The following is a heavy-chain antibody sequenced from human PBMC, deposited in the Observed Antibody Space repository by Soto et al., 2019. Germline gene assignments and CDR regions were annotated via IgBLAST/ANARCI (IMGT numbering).Heavy chain of an antibody. D-gene: IGHD4-17*01. CDR2: ISAYNGNT. CDR1: GYSFSSYG. Sequence: ASVKVSCKASGYSFSSYGIVWVRQAPGQGLEWMGWISAYNGNTNYAQKLQGRVTMTTDTSTSTAYMELRSLRSDDTAVYYCAREASYYGAAPWFFDLWGRGTLVTVSS. CDR3: AREASYYGAAPWFFDL. J-gene: IGHJ2*01. V-gene: IGHV1-18*01.